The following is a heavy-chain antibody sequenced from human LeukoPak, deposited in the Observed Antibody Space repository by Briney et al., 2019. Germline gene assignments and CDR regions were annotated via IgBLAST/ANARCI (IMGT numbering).Heavy chain of an antibody. CDR2: ISWNSGSI. CDR1: GFTFDDYA. V-gene: IGHV3-9*01. CDR3: AKDRDRPRLGGVFVATFGY. J-gene: IGHJ4*02. Sequence: PGRSLRLSCAASGFTFDDYAMHWVRQAPGKGLEWVSGISWNSGSIGYADSVKGRFTISRDNAKNSLYLQMNSLRVEDTALYYCAKDRDRPRLGGVFVATFGYWGQGTLVTVSS. D-gene: IGHD3-16*01.